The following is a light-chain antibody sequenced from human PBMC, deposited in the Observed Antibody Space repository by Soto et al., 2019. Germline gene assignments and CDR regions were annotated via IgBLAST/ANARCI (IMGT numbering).Light chain of an antibody. CDR3: VAWDDSLNGPL. Sequence: QSVLTQPPSASGTPGQRVTISCSGSSSNIGSNYVYWYQQLPGTAPKLLIYTDSLRPSGVPGRFTAFKSGTSASLAISGLQSEDEADYYCVAWDDSLNGPLFGGGTKLTVL. J-gene: IGLJ2*01. CDR2: TDS. CDR1: SSNIGSNY. V-gene: IGLV1-44*01.